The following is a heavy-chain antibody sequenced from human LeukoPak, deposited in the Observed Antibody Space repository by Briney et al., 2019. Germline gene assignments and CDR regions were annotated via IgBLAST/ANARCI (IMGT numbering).Heavy chain of an antibody. CDR3: ASGSSDDSSGYYSGYYYYMDV. V-gene: IGHV1-69*05. CDR2: IIPIFGTA. CDR1: GGTFSSYA. J-gene: IGHJ6*03. D-gene: IGHD3-22*01. Sequence: GASVKVSCKASGGTFSSYAISWMRQAPGQGLEWMGGIIPIFGTANYAQKFQGRVTITTDESTSTAYMELSSLRSEDTAVYYCASGSSDDSSGYYSGYYYYMDVWGKGTTVTVSS.